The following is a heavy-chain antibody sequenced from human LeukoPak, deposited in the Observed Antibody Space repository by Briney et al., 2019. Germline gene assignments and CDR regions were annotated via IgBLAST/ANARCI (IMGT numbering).Heavy chain of an antibody. J-gene: IGHJ4*02. CDR1: GGSFSGYY. CDR2: IYYSGST. V-gene: IGHV4-34*01. Sequence: SETLSLTCAVYGGSFSGYYWSWIRQPPGKGLEWIGSIYYSGSTYYNPSLKSRVSISKDASKNQFSLKVSSVTAADTAVYYCARIKKVDTSIDYWGQGTLVTVSS. D-gene: IGHD5-18*01. CDR3: ARIKKVDTSIDY.